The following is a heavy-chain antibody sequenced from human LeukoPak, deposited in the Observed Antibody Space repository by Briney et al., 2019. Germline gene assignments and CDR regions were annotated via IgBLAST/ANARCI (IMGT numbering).Heavy chain of an antibody. D-gene: IGHD2-2*01. J-gene: IGHJ6*03. Sequence: PSETLSLTCTVSGGSISSYYWSWIRQPPGKGLEWIGYIYYSGSTNYNPSLKSRVTISVDTSKNQFSPKLSSVTAADTAVYYCARVSTSPHYYYYMDVWGKGTTVTVSS. CDR2: IYYSGST. CDR1: GGSISSYY. CDR3: ARVSTSPHYYYYMDV. V-gene: IGHV4-59*01.